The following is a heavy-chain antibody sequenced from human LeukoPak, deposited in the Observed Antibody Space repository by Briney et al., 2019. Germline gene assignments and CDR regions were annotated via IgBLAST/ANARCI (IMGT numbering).Heavy chain of an antibody. CDR3: ARRVAAAGPHY. CDR1: GGSISSYY. CDR2: IYYSGST. J-gene: IGHJ4*02. Sequence: SETLSLTCTVSGGSISSYYWTWIRQPPGKGLEWIGYIYYSGSTNYNPSLKSRVTISVDTSKNQFSLKLSSVTAADTAVYYCARRVAAAGPHYWGQGTLVTVSS. D-gene: IGHD6-13*01. V-gene: IGHV4-59*08.